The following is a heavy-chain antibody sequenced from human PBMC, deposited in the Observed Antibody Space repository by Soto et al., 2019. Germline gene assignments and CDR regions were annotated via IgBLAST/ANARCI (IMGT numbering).Heavy chain of an antibody. CDR3: ASLTKDLDS. D-gene: IGHD3-9*01. Sequence: QVQLQESGPGLVKPSQTLSLTCTVSGGSISTAYYYWSWIRQHPGKGLEWIGYIYYIGDTNYNPCLKSRVSMSVDTSKNQFSLRLNSVTAADTAVYYCASLTKDLDSWGPGTLVTVSS. CDR2: IYYIGDT. V-gene: IGHV4-31*03. CDR1: GGSISTAYYY. J-gene: IGHJ4*02.